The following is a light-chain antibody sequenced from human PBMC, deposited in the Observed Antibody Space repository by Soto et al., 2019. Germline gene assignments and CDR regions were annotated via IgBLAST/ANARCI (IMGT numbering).Light chain of an antibody. J-gene: IGKJ4*01. CDR3: QQYCSSPWLT. V-gene: IGKV3-20*01. CDR2: GAS. CDR1: QSVSSSY. Sequence: EIVLTQSPGTLSLSPGEGATLSCRASQSVSSSYLAWYQQKPGQAPRLLIYGASSRATGIPDRFSGSGSGTDFTLTISRLEPEDFAVYYCQQYCSSPWLTFGGGTKV.